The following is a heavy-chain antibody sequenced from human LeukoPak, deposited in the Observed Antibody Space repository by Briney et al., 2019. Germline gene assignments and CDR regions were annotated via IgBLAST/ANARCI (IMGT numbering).Heavy chain of an antibody. J-gene: IGHJ6*02. D-gene: IGHD2-2*01. V-gene: IGHV4-34*01. CDR3: ARLPKDIVVVPAASHAYYYYYGMDV. Sequence: SETLSLTCTVSGGSFSGYLWSWIRQPPGKGLEWIGEINHSGSTNYNPSLKSRVTISVDTSKNQFSLKLSSVTAADTAVYYCARLPKDIVVVPAASHAYYYYYGMDVWGQGTTVTVSS. CDR1: GGSFSGYL. CDR2: INHSGST.